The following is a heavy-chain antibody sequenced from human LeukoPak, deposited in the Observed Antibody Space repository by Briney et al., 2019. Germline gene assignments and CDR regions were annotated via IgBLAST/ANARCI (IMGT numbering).Heavy chain of an antibody. Sequence: GESLKISCKGSGYSFTNYWIGWVRQKPGKGLEWMGIIYPGDSDTRYGPSFQGQVTISADKSVSTAYLQWSRLKASDTAMYYCASTTYGSGNYLPESWGQGTPVTVPS. J-gene: IGHJ5*02. D-gene: IGHD3-10*01. V-gene: IGHV5-51*01. CDR1: GYSFTNYW. CDR3: ASTTYGSGNYLPES. CDR2: IYPGDSDT.